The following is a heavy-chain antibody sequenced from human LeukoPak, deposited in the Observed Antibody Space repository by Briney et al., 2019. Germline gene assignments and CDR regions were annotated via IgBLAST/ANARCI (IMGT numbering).Heavy chain of an antibody. D-gene: IGHD3-10*01. V-gene: IGHV1-46*01. CDR2: INPSGGST. Sequence: ASVKVSCKASGYTFTSYYMHWVRQAPGQGLEWMGIINPSGGSTSYAQKFQGRVTMTRDTSTSTVYMELSSLRSDDTAVYYCARAATVRGVIPQFDPWGPGTLVTVSS. CDR1: GYTFTSYY. CDR3: ARAATVRGVIPQFDP. J-gene: IGHJ5*02.